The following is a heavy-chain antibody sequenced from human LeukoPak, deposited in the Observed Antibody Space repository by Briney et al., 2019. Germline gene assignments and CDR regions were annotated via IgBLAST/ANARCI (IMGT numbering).Heavy chain of an antibody. J-gene: IGHJ5*02. CDR1: GGSVSGYY. V-gene: IGHV4-34*01. CDR2: INHSGSS. Sequence: SGTLSLTCAVYGGSVSGYYWNWIRQPPGKGLEWIGEINHSGSSNYNPSLKSRVTISVDTSKNQFSLKVSSVTAADTAVYYCARGRRVQGVMKKNWFDPWGQGTLVTVSS. CDR3: ARGRRVQGVMKKNWFDP. D-gene: IGHD3-10*01.